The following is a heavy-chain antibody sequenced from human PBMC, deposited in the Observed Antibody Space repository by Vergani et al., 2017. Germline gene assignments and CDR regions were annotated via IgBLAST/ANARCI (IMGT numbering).Heavy chain of an antibody. V-gene: IGHV4-30-4*01. CDR3: ASHPYYYDSSGYELFDY. CDR2: IYYSGIT. CDR1: GGSISSGDYY. Sequence: QVQLQESGPGLVKPSQTLSLTCTVSGGSISSGDYYWSWIRQPPGKGLEWIGYIYYSGITYYNPSLKSRVTISVDTSKNQFSLKLSSVTAADTAVYYCASHPYYYDSSGYELFDYWGQGTLVTVSS. J-gene: IGHJ4*02. D-gene: IGHD3-22*01.